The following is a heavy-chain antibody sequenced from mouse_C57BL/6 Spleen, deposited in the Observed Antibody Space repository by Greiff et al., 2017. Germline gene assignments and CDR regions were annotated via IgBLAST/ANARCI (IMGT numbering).Heavy chain of an antibody. V-gene: IGHV1-52*01. CDR1: GYTFTSYW. D-gene: IGHD1-1*01. J-gene: IGHJ2*01. CDR2: IDPSDSET. CDR3: ARAPFTTVVATDYFDY. Sequence: QVQLQQPGAELVRPGSSVKLSCKASGYTFTSYWMHWVKPRPIQGLEWIGNIDPSDSETHYNQKFKDKATLTVDKSSNTAYMQLSSLTSEDSAVYYCARAPFTTVVATDYFDYWGKGTTLTVSA.